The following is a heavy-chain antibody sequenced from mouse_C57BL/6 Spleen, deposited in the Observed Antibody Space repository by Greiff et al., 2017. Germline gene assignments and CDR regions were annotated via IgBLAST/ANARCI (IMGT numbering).Heavy chain of an antibody. CDR1: GYTFTSYW. Sequence: QVQLQQPGAELVRPGSSVKLSCKASGYTFTSYWMDWVKLRPGLGLEWIGNIYPSDSETHYNQKFKDKATLTVDKSSSTAYMQLSSLTSEDSAVYYCARPIYYDYVWYFDVWGTGTTVTVSS. CDR3: ARPIYYDYVWYFDV. D-gene: IGHD2-4*01. J-gene: IGHJ1*03. V-gene: IGHV1-61*01. CDR2: IYPSDSET.